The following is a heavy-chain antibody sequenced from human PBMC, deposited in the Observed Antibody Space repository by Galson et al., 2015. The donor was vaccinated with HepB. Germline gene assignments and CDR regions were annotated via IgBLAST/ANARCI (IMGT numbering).Heavy chain of an antibody. Sequence: CAISGDSVSRGNAAWNWIRQSPSRGLEWLGRTYYRSKWYSDYAESVKGRISDNPDSSSNQFSLQLNSVTPEDTAIYYCSMGYSYGSQAFEIWGQGTMVTVSS. CDR2: TYYRSKWYS. V-gene: IGHV6-1*01. J-gene: IGHJ3*02. D-gene: IGHD5-18*01. CDR3: SMGYSYGSQAFEI. CDR1: GDSVSRGNAA.